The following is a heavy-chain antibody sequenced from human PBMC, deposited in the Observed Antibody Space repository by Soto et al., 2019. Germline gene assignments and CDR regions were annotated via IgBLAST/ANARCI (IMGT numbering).Heavy chain of an antibody. CDR3: ARGNDYGDFFDY. D-gene: IGHD4-17*01. CDR2: IYYSGST. J-gene: IGHJ4*02. V-gene: IGHV4-59*01. Sequence: QVQLQESGPGLVKPSETLSLTCTVSGGSISSYYWSWIRQPPGKGLEWIGYIYYSGSTNYNPSLKSRVTISVDTSKNPCSLKLSSVTAADTAVYYCARGNDYGDFFDYWGQGTLVTVSS. CDR1: GGSISSYY.